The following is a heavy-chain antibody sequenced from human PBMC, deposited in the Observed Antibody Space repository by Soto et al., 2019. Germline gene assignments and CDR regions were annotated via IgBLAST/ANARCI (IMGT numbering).Heavy chain of an antibody. J-gene: IGHJ4*02. CDR3: ASVAVVNRGIDY. CDR1: GFTFSDSW. V-gene: IGHV3-74*01. Sequence: EVQLVESGGGLVQPGGSLRLSCVASGFTFSDSWMHWVRQAPGKGLAWVSRVNEHGTDSNYADSVKGRFTISRDNAKNTVYLPMTGLRDEDTGVYYCASVAVVNRGIDYWGQGTLVNVSS. CDR2: VNEHGTDS. D-gene: IGHD6-19*01.